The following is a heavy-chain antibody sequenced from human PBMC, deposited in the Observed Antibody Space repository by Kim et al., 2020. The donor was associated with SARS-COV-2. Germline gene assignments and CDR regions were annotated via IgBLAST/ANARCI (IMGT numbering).Heavy chain of an antibody. CDR3: ARDLYYYDSIGPGDY. V-gene: IGHV1-2*02. D-gene: IGHD3-22*01. Sequence: QKFQGRVTMTRDTSISTAYMELSRLRSDDTAVYYCARDLYYYDSIGPGDYWGQGTLVTVSS. J-gene: IGHJ4*02.